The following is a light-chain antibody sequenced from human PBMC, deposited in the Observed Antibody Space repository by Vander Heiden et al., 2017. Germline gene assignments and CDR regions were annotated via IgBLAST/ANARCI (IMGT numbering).Light chain of an antibody. V-gene: IGKV1-5*03. CDR1: QSVSIW. CDR2: KAS. Sequence: DIQMTQSPSTLSTSVGDRVTITCRASQSVSIWLAWYQQKPGKAPKLLIYKASSLGSGVPSMFSGSGSGTEFTLTINSLQPDDFATYYCQQYNSYRTFGQGTKVEIK. CDR3: QQYNSYRT. J-gene: IGKJ1*01.